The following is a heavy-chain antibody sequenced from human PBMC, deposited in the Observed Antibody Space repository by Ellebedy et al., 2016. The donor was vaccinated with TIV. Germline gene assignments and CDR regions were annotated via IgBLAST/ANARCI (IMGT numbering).Heavy chain of an antibody. CDR3: ARTGSGGDLEY. CDR1: GGSITSRNW. V-gene: IGHV4-4*02. CDR2: IYHSGST. D-gene: IGHD2-21*02. J-gene: IGHJ4*02. Sequence: MPSETLSLTCTVSGGSITSRNWWIWVRQPPGKGLEWIGEIYHSGSTNYTPSLKSRVTISVDKSKNQFSLKLSSVTAADTAVYYCARTGSGGDLEYWGQGTLVTVSS.